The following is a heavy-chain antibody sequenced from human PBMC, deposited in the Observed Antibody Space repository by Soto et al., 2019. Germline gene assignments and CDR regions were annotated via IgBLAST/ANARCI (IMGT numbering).Heavy chain of an antibody. CDR1: GGSISSSSYY. CDR2: IYYSGST. Sequence: PSETLSLTCTVSGGSISSSSYYWGWIRQPPGKGLEWIGSIYYSGSTYYNPSLKSRVTISVDTSKNQFSLKLSSVTAADTAVYYCARRIVLMVYNLGTFDYWGQGTLVTVSS. J-gene: IGHJ4*02. CDR3: ARRIVLMVYNLGTFDY. V-gene: IGHV4-39*01. D-gene: IGHD2-8*01.